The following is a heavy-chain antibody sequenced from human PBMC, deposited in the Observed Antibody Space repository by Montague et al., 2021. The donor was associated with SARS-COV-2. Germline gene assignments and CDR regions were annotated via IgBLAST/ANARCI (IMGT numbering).Heavy chain of an antibody. V-gene: IGHV3-9*01. J-gene: IGHJ4*03. CDR1: GFTFGDYA. D-gene: IGHD3-10*01. CDR2: ISYNSENT. CDR3: AKDVYYGSGNYWQAFDY. Sequence: SLRLSCAASGFTFGDYAMHWVRQTPGKGLEWVSGISYNSENTGYADSVKGRFTISRDNAKNSLYLQMNSLRTDDKALYYCAKDVYYGSGNYWQAFDYWGQGTLVTVSS.